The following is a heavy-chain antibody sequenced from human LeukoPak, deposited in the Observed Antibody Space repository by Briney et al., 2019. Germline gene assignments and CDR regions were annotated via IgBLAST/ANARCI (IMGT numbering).Heavy chain of an antibody. Sequence: SETLSLTCTVSGGSISSSSYYWGWIRQPPGKGLEWVGSIYYSGSTYYNPSLKSRVTISVDTSKNQFSLKLSSVTAADTAVYYCARARGPLYIVATIPFFDYWGQGTLVTVSS. CDR3: ARARGPLYIVATIPFFDY. V-gene: IGHV4-39*01. D-gene: IGHD5-12*01. CDR2: IYYSGST. CDR1: GGSISSSSYY. J-gene: IGHJ4*02.